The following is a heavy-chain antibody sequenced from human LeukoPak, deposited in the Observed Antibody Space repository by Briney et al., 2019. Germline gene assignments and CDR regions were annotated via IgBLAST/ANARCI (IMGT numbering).Heavy chain of an antibody. CDR2: IYHSGST. Sequence: GSLRLSCAASGFTFSDYYMSWIRQAPGKGLEWIGSIYHSGSTYYTPSFKSRVTISLDTSKNQFSLKLSSVTAADTAVYYCASLYGSGFNFDFWGQGSLVTVSS. J-gene: IGHJ4*02. CDR3: ASLYGSGFNFDF. V-gene: IGHV4-38-2*01. D-gene: IGHD3-10*01. CDR1: GFTFSDYY.